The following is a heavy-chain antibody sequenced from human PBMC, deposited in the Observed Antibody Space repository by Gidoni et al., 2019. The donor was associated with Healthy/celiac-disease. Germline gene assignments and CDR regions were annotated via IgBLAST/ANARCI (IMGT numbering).Heavy chain of an antibody. V-gene: IGHV3-21*01. CDR2: ISSSSSYI. J-gene: IGHJ3*02. Sequence: EVKLVESGGGMVKPGGSMRLACSASGFPFSSYSMNWVRQATGKGLGWVSSISSSSSYIYYADSVKGRFTISRDNAKNSLYLQMNSLRAEDTAVYYCARGWFGEVNGQLAFDIWGQGTMVTVSS. CDR3: ARGWFGEVNGQLAFDI. CDR1: GFPFSSYS. D-gene: IGHD3-10*01.